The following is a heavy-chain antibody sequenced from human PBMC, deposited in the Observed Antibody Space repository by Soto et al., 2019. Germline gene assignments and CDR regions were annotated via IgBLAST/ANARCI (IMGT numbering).Heavy chain of an antibody. V-gene: IGHV1-46*01. CDR1: GYTFTSYY. CDR2: INPSGGST. CDR3: ARGQEVELRYFDNRYNWFDP. D-gene: IGHD3-9*01. Sequence: GASVKVSCKASGYTFTSYYMRWVRQAPGQGLEWMGIINPSGGSTSYAQKFQGRVTMTRDTSTSTVYMELSSLRSEDTAVYYCARGQEVELRYFDNRYNWFDPWGQGTLVTVSS. J-gene: IGHJ5*02.